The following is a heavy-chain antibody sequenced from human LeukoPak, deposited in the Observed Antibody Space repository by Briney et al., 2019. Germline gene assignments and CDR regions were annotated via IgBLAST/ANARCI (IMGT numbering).Heavy chain of an antibody. V-gene: IGHV3-30*02. D-gene: IGHD6-6*01. CDR1: GFTFSSYG. CDR2: IRYDGSNK. J-gene: IGHJ4*02. Sequence: GSLRLSCAASGFTFSSYGMHWVRQAPGKGLEWVAFIRYDGSNKYYADSVKGRFTISRDNSKNTLYLQMNSLRAEDTAVYYCANFAALGPRFDYWGQGTLVTVSS. CDR3: ANFAALGPRFDY.